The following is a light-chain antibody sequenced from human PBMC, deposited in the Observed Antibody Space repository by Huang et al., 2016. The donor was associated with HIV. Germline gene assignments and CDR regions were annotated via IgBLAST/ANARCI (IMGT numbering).Light chain of an antibody. CDR3: QQYNSYWRT. Sequence: DIQMTQSPSTLSASVGDRITITCRASQSISIWLAWYQQKPGKAPNLLIYKASSLESGVPSRFSGSASGTEFTLTISSLQPDDFATYYCQQYNSYWRTFGQGTKVDIK. CDR1: QSISIW. J-gene: IGKJ1*01. CDR2: KAS. V-gene: IGKV1-5*03.